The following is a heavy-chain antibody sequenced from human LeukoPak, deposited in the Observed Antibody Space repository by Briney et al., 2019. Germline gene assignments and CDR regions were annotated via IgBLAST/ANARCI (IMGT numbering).Heavy chain of an antibody. D-gene: IGHD6-19*01. CDR3: ARGSGPDYYYGMDV. CDR2: INHSGST. Sequence: SETLSLTCAVYGGSFSGYYWSWIRQPPGKGLEWIGEINHSGSTNYNPSLKSRVTISVDTSKNQFSLKLSSVTAADTAVYYCARGSGPDYYYGMDVWGQGTTVTVSS. J-gene: IGHJ6*02. V-gene: IGHV4-34*01. CDR1: GGSFSGYY.